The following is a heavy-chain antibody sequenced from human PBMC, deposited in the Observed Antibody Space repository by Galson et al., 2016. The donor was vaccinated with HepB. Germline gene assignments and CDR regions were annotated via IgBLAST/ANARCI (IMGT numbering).Heavy chain of an antibody. Sequence: SLRLSCATSGFTFSNYAMHWVRQAPGKGLEWVAVIWYDGKNEYYADSVKGRFTISRDNSKNTLFLQMNSLRAEDTAMYYCARSWMLRVAFDIWGQGTMVTVSS. V-gene: IGHV3-33*01. CDR1: GFTFSNYA. CDR3: ARSWMLRVAFDI. CDR2: IWYDGKNE. D-gene: IGHD3-16*01. J-gene: IGHJ3*02.